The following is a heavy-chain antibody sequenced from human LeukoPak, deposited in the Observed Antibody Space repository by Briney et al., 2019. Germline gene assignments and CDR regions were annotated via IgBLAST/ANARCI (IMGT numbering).Heavy chain of an antibody. CDR2: ISSSSSYI. Sequence: PGGSLRLSCAASGFTFSSYSMNWVRQAPGKGLECVSSISSSSSYIYYADSVKGRFTISRDNAKNSLYLQMNSLRAEDTAVYYCARDGEYYDSSGYYSYWGQGTLVTVSS. D-gene: IGHD3-22*01. V-gene: IGHV3-21*01. J-gene: IGHJ4*02. CDR3: ARDGEYYDSSGYYSY. CDR1: GFTFSSYS.